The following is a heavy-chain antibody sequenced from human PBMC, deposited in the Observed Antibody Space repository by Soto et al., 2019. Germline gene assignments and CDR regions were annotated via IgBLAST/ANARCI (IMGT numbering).Heavy chain of an antibody. CDR3: ARDYSSYGPFDY. CDR1: GFTFSSYG. V-gene: IGHV3-30*03. Sequence: GSLRLSCVASGFTFSSYGIHWVRQAPGKGLEWVAIISYDGSNTYYADSVKGRFTISRDNSKNSLYLQMNSLRAEDTAVYYCARDYSSYGPFDYWGQGTLVTVSS. D-gene: IGHD5-18*01. CDR2: ISYDGSNT. J-gene: IGHJ4*02.